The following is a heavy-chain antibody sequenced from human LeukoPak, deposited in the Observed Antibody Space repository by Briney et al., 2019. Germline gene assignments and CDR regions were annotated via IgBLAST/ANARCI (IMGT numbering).Heavy chain of an antibody. V-gene: IGHV3-48*02. CDR1: GFTFSSYS. CDR3: ARENIVVVTAIRDAFDI. Sequence: PGGSLRLSSAASGFTFSSYSMNWVRQAPGKGLEWVSYISRGSSTIYYADSVKGRFTISRDNAKNSLCLQMNSLRDEDTAVYYCARENIVVVTAIRDAFDIWGQGTMVTVSP. CDR2: ISRGSSTI. J-gene: IGHJ3*02. D-gene: IGHD2-21*02.